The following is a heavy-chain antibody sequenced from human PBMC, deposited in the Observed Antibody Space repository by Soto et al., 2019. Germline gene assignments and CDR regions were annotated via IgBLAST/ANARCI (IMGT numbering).Heavy chain of an antibody. J-gene: IGHJ4*02. D-gene: IGHD3-10*01. CDR1: GGSISSSSYY. CDR2: IYYSGST. V-gene: IGHV4-39*01. CDR3: ARHSSTDYRYDY. Sequence: SETLSLTCTVSGGSISSSSYYWGWIRQPPGKGLEWIGSIYYSGSTYYNPSLKSRVTISVDTSKNQFSLKLSSVTAADTAVYYCARHSSTDYRYDYWGQGTLVTVSS.